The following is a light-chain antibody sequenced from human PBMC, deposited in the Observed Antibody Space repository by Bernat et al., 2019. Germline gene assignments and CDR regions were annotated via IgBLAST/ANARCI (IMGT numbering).Light chain of an antibody. CDR1: QSLSSSY. Sequence: EIVLTQSPGTLSLSPGERATLSCRTSQSLSSSYLAWYQQKPGQAPRLPTFGASSRAPGLPDRFSGSGSGTDFTLTISRLEPEDFAVYYCQQYVGSTLTFGGGTKVEIK. CDR3: QQYVGSTLT. CDR2: GAS. J-gene: IGKJ4*01. V-gene: IGKV3-20*01.